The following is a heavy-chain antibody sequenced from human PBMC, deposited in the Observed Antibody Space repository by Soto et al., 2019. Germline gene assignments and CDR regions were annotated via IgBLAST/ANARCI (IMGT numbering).Heavy chain of an antibody. V-gene: IGHV3-53*02. CDR2: LDNTGTA. CDR1: GLSVGTNF. D-gene: IGHD6-19*01. Sequence: EVQLVETGGALIQPGGSLRLSCAVSGLSVGTNFMTWVRQPPGKGLEWVSALDNTGTAYYAESVKGRFTISRDTSKNTLFIQLNNLRGDDTAVYFCVRENMALAALDFWGQGTLVIVSS. J-gene: IGHJ4*02. CDR3: VRENMALAALDF.